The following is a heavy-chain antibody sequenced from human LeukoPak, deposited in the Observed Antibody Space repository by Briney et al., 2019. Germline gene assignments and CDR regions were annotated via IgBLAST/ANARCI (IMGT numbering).Heavy chain of an antibody. CDR2: FDPEDGET. CDR3: ATYGALGTFYAFDI. D-gene: IGHD7-27*01. Sequence: ASVKASCKVSGYTLTELSMHWVRQAPGKGLEWMGGFDPEDGETIYAQKFQGRVTMTEDTSTDTAYMELSSLRSEDTAVYYCATYGALGTFYAFDIWGQGTMVTVSS. J-gene: IGHJ3*02. CDR1: GYTLTELS. V-gene: IGHV1-24*01.